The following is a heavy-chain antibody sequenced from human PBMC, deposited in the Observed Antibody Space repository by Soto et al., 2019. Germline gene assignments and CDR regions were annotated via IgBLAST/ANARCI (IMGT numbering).Heavy chain of an antibody. J-gene: IGHJ5*02. CDR3: AHSPHHGSSSTNWLDP. V-gene: IGHV2-5*01. D-gene: IGHD6-19*01. CDR1: GFSLSTSGVG. Sequence: VSGPTLVNPTQTLTLTCTFSGFSLSTSGVGGGWIRQPPGKALEWLALSYWNDDKRYSPSLKSRRTITKETSKNQVVLTMTNMPPVDTATYYCAHSPHHGSSSTNWLDPWGQGTLVTVSS. CDR2: SYWNDDK.